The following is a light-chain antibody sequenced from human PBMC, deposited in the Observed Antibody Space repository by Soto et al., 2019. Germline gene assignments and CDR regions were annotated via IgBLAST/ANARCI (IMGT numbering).Light chain of an antibody. CDR2: DAS. Sequence: DIQMTQSPSTLSASVGDIVTIACRASQSISSWLAWYQQKPVKAPKLLIYDASSLETGVPSRFSGSGSGTDFTLTISSLQPDDFGNYSCQHYNSYSPYTFGQGTKLEIK. J-gene: IGKJ2*01. CDR1: QSISSW. V-gene: IGKV1-5*01. CDR3: QHYNSYSPYT.